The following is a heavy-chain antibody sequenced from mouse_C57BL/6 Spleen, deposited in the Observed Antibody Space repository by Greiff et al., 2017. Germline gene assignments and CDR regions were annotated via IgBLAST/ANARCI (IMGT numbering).Heavy chain of an antibody. CDR3: ARRGTGYYAMDY. J-gene: IGHJ4*01. D-gene: IGHD3-3*01. CDR2: INPGSGGT. V-gene: IGHV1-54*01. Sequence: VHLVESGAELVRPGTSVKVSCKASGYAFTNYLIEWVKQRPGQGLEGIGVINPGSGGTNYNEKFKGKATLTADKSSSTAYMQLSSLTSEDSAVYFCARRGTGYYAMDYWGQGTSVTVSS. CDR1: GYAFTNYL.